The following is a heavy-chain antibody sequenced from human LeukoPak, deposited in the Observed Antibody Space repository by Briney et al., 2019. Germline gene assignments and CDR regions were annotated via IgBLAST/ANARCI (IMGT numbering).Heavy chain of an antibody. CDR1: GYSFTNYW. Sequence: GQSLNISCKGSGYSFTNYWIGWVRQMPGQGLEWMGIIYPGDSDSRYSPSSQGQVTVSADKSISTAYLQWSSLKASDTAMYYCARTYSGGWSSYYYGIDVWGQGTTVTVSS. CDR2: IYPGDSDS. CDR3: ARTYSGGWSSYYYGIDV. D-gene: IGHD6-19*01. J-gene: IGHJ6*02. V-gene: IGHV5-51*01.